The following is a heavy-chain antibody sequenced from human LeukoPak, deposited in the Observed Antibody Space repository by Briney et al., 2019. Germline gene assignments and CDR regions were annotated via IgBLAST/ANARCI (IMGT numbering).Heavy chain of an antibody. Sequence: TGGSLRLSCAASGFTFSSYWMSWVRQPPGKGLGWVANIKQDGSAKYYVDSAKGRFTISRDNAKNSLYLQMNSLRAEDTAVYYCARLYCSGGSCYQPFDYWGQGTLVTVSS. J-gene: IGHJ4*02. CDR1: GFTFSSYW. D-gene: IGHD2-15*01. CDR2: IKQDGSAK. CDR3: ARLYCSGGSCYQPFDY. V-gene: IGHV3-7*01.